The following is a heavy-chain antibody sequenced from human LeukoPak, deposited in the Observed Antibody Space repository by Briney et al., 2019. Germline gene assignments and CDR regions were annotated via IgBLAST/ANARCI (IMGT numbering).Heavy chain of an antibody. Sequence: GGSLRLSCAASGFTVSFNYMSWVRQAPGKGLEWISVIYSGGSTYYADSVKGRFTISRDDSKNTLYLQMNSLRAEDTAIYYCARAQWRTYSYYMDVWGKGTTVTVSS. CDR2: IYSGGST. CDR3: ARAQWRTYSYYMDV. J-gene: IGHJ6*03. D-gene: IGHD6-19*01. V-gene: IGHV3-53*01. CDR1: GFTVSFNY.